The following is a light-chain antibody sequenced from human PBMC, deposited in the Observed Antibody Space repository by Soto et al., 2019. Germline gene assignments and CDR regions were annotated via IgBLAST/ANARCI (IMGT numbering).Light chain of an antibody. CDR1: HDISNY. CDR3: QQSDSLPFT. V-gene: IGKV1-33*01. J-gene: IGKJ5*01. Sequence: DIQMTQSPSSLSASVGDRVTITCRASHDISNYLNWYQQRPGKAPKLLIYDASNLERGVPSRFSGTRSGTHFTFANTSLQPEDVATYYCQQSDSLPFTFGQGTRLES. CDR2: DAS.